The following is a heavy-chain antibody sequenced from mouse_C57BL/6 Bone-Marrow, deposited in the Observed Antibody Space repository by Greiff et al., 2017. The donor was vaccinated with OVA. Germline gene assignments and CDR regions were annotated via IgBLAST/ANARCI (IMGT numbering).Heavy chain of an antibody. CDR2: ISGGGGNT. Sequence: EVQLVESGGGLVKPGGSLKLSCAASGFTFSSYTMSWVRQTPEKRLEWVATISGGGGNTYYPDSVKGRFTISRDNAKNTLYLQMSSLRSEDTALYYGARHETAQVEAWFAYWGQGTLVTVSA. D-gene: IGHD3-2*02. V-gene: IGHV5-9*01. CDR1: GFTFSSYT. CDR3: ARHETAQVEAWFAY. J-gene: IGHJ3*01.